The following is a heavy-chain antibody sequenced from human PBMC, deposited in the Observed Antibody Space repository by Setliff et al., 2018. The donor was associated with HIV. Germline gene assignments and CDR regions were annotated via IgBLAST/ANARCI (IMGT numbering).Heavy chain of an antibody. V-gene: IGHV1-8*02. D-gene: IGHD3-10*01. Sequence: ASVKVSCKASGYSFTSYDINWVRQATGQGLEWMGWMNPNSGSTGYAQKFQGRVTMTRNTSISTAYMELSSLRSDDTAVYYCVSRSRHMVRGYYFDYWGQGALVTVSS. CDR2: MNPNSGST. J-gene: IGHJ4*02. CDR1: GYSFTSYD. CDR3: VSRSRHMVRGYYFDY.